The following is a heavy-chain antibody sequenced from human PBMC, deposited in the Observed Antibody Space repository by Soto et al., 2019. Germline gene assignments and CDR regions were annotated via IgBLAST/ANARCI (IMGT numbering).Heavy chain of an antibody. V-gene: IGHV3-11*01. J-gene: IGHJ6*02. CDR2: ITFSGNTV. CDR1: GFTFSDSY. Sequence: GGSLRLSCAASGFTFSDSYMSWIRQTPGKGLEWISYITFSGNTVYYADSLKGRFTISRDNAKNSLYLQMNRLRAEDTAVYYCARVSWREKYGMDVWGQGTTVTVSS. CDR3: ARVSWREKYGMDV.